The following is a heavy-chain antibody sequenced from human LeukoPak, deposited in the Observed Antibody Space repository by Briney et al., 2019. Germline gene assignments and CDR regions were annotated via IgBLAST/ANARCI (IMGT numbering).Heavy chain of an antibody. D-gene: IGHD4-23*01. CDR2: INHSGST. CDR1: GGSFSGYY. J-gene: IGHJ4*02. V-gene: IGHV4-34*01. Sequence: SETLSLTCAVYGGSFSGYYWSWIRQPPGKGLEWIGEINHSGSTNYNPSLKSRVTISVDTSKNQFSLKLSSVTAADTAVYYCARGRWHDYWGQGTLVTVSS. CDR3: ARGRWHDY.